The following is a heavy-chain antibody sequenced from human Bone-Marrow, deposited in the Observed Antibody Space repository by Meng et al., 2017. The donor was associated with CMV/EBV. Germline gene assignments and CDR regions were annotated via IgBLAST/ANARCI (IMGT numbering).Heavy chain of an antibody. J-gene: IGHJ6*02. CDR3: AREGYGGNHYYYYYGMDV. CDR2: ISSSGSTI. CDR1: GFTFSSYE. Sequence: GESLKISCAASGFTFSSYEMNWVRQAPGKGLEWVSYISSSGSTIYYADSVKGRFTISRDNAKNSLYLQMNSLRAEDTAVYYCAREGYGGNHYYYYYGMDVWGQGTTVTVSS. D-gene: IGHD4-23*01. V-gene: IGHV3-48*03.